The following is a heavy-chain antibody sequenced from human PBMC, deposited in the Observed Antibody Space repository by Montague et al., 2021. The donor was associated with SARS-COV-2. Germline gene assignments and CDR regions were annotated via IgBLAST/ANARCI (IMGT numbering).Heavy chain of an antibody. J-gene: IGHJ4*02. D-gene: IGHD1-26*01. V-gene: IGHV3-23*01. Sequence: SLRLSCAASGFIFSSFAMSWVRQAPGKGLEWVSAVRSSGGSPNYADSAKGRFTIYRDNSNNMLYLQMNGLRAEDTAVYYCAKDMWDLYYFDYWGQGTLVTVSS. CDR2: VRSSGGSP. CDR3: AKDMWDLYYFDY. CDR1: GFIFSSFA.